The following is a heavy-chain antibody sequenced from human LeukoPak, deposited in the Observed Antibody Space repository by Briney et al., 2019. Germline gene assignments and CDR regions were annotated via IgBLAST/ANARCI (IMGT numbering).Heavy chain of an antibody. CDR1: GFTFDDYA. CDR2: ISWNSGSI. J-gene: IGHJ3*02. Sequence: SGGSLRLSCAASGFTFDDYAMHWVRQAPGKGLEWVSGISWNSGSIGYADSVKGRFTISRDNAKNSPYLQMNSLRAEDMALYYCAKDIWNYGSGSPDAFDIWGQGTMVTVSS. V-gene: IGHV3-9*03. D-gene: IGHD3-10*01. CDR3: AKDIWNYGSGSPDAFDI.